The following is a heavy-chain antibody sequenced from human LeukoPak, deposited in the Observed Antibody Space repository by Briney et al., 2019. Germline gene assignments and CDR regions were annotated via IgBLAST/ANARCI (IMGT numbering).Heavy chain of an antibody. V-gene: IGHV3-9*01. CDR3: AKGSDFWSGSI. CDR1: EFTFSNYA. D-gene: IGHD3-3*01. CDR2: ISWNSGSI. Sequence: TGGSLRLSCAASEFTFSNYAMHWVRQAPGKGLEWVSGISWNSGSIGYADSVKGRFTISRDNAKNSLYLQMNSPRAEDTALYYCAKGSDFWSGSIWGQGTMVTVSS. J-gene: IGHJ3*02.